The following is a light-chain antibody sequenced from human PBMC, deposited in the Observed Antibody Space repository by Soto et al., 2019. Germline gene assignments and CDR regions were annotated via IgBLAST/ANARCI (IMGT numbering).Light chain of an antibody. CDR3: QQGYIITGWT. Sequence: IQLTQSASSLSASVGDRVTITCRVSQSICNILNWNQQKPGNASKLLIYAASTLQIGVPSRFSGSGSGTDLTHTIAHLQPEDFATVCCQQGYIITGWTFGPGTKGAIK. CDR1: QSICNI. J-gene: IGKJ1*01. CDR2: AAS. V-gene: IGKV1-39*01.